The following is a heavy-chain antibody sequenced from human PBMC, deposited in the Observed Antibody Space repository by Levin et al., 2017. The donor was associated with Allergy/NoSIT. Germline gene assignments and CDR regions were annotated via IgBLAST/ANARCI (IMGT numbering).Heavy chain of an antibody. CDR1: GGTFSSYA. D-gene: IGHD3-22*01. J-gene: IGHJ5*02. CDR2: IIPIFGTA. V-gene: IGHV1-69*01. Sequence: KISCKASGGTFSSYAISWVRQAPGQGLEWMGGIIPIFGTANYAQKFQGRVTITADESTSTAYMELSSLRSEDTAVYYCASYYDSSGYYPNWFDPWGQGTLVTVSS. CDR3: ASYYDSSGYYPNWFDP.